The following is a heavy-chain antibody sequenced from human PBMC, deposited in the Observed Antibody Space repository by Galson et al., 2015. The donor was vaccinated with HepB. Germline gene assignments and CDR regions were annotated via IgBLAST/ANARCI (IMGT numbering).Heavy chain of an antibody. V-gene: IGHV3-30*04. D-gene: IGHD1-1*01. CDR1: GFTFSSYA. Sequence: SLRLACAASGFTFSSYAMHWVRQAPGKGLEWVAVISYDGSNIYYADSVKGRFTISRDNSKNTLYLQMNSLRAEDTAVYYCARRGLRGVGRPAGNGFDYWGQGTLVAVSS. CDR2: ISYDGSNI. CDR3: ARRGLRGVGRPAGNGFDY. J-gene: IGHJ4*02.